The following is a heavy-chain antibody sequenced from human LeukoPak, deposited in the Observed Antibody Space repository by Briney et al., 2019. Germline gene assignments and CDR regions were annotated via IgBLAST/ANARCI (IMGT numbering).Heavy chain of an antibody. CDR2: INYRGST. D-gene: IGHD5-12*01. J-gene: IGHJ3*02. V-gene: IGHV4-59*01. CDR3: ARSRSGYSYEHGAFEI. Sequence: SETLSLTCTVSGDLSTYYWSWIRQPPGKGLEWIAYINYRGSTTYNPSLRSRVTMSVDTSRNQFSLKLSSVTAADTAVYYCARSRSGYSYEHGAFEIWGQGTMVTVSP. CDR1: GDLSTYY.